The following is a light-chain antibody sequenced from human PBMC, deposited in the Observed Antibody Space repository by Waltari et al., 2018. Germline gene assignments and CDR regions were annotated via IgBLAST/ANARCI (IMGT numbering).Light chain of an antibody. CDR2: YDS. CDR3: HVWHPDMDPGV. V-gene: IGLV3-21*04. CDR1: NIGSYR. Sequence: SYALPQPPSVSVAPGTTARITCGGDNIGSYRLHWYQQKPGPAPVLVIFYDSDRPSGIPERFSGSNSGNTATLTISSVEAGDEAKYYCHVWHPDMDPGVFGPGTEVSV. J-gene: IGLJ1*01.